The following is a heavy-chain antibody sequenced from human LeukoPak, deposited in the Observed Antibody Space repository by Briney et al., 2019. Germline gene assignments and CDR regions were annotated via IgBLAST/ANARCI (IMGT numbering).Heavy chain of an antibody. D-gene: IGHD2-15*01. Sequence: SVKVSCKASGGTFSSYAISWVRQAPGQGREWMGGIIPVFGTANYAQKFHGRVTIIADESTSTAYMELSSLRSEDTAVYYCARDRVVGLGIDNAFDIWGHGTMVTVSS. CDR2: IIPVFGTA. CDR1: GGTFSSYA. J-gene: IGHJ3*02. V-gene: IGHV1-69*13. CDR3: ARDRVVGLGIDNAFDI.